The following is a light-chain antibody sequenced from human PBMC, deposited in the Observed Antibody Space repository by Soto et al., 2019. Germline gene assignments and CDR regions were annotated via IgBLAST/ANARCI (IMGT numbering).Light chain of an antibody. J-gene: IGLJ2*01. V-gene: IGLV1-40*01. Sequence: HSVLTQPPSVSGAAGQRVTISCTGGSSNIGAGYDVHWYQQLPGTAPKLLIYGNSNRPSGVPDRFSGSKSGTSASLAITGLQAEDEANYYCQSYDSSLSGSVFGGGTKLTVL. CDR1: SSNIGAGYD. CDR2: GNS. CDR3: QSYDSSLSGSV.